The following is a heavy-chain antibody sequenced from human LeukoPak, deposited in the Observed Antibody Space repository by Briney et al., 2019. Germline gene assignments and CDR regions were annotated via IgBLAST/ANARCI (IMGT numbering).Heavy chain of an antibody. CDR1: GFPFSTYW. D-gene: IGHD3-3*01. V-gene: IGHV3-7*01. J-gene: IGHJ4*02. CDR3: ASHDFWNPFFDY. Sequence: GGSLRLSCAASGFPFSTYWMSWVRQAPGKGLEWVGSIKQDGSERYYVDSVKGRFTISRDNAKNSLYLQPNSLRVEDTAVYYCASHDFWNPFFDYWGQGTLVTVSS. CDR2: IKQDGSER.